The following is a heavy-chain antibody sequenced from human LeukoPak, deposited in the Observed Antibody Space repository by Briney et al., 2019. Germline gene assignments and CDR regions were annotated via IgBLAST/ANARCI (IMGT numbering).Heavy chain of an antibody. CDR2: LSNSDAST. J-gene: IGHJ4*02. Sequence: SPLSNSDASTYYADSVKGRFTISRDNSENTLYLQMNSLRAEDTAVYYCTKGYCSGGSCYYFDYWGQGTLVTVSS. CDR3: TKGYCSGGSCYYFDY. D-gene: IGHD2-15*01. V-gene: IGHV3-64*04.